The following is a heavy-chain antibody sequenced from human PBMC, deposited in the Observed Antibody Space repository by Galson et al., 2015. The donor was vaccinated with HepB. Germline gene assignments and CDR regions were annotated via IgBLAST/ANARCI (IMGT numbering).Heavy chain of an antibody. Sequence: SLRLSCAASGFTFSSHTMNWVRQAPGKGLEWVSYISTGGDTIYADSVKGRFTISRDNAKNSLYLQMNGLRDEDTAVYYCARGELRRWELLGHWGQGTLVTVSS. CDR1: GFTFSSHT. CDR2: ISTGGDTI. D-gene: IGHD1-26*01. J-gene: IGHJ4*02. CDR3: ARGELRRWELLGH. V-gene: IGHV3-48*02.